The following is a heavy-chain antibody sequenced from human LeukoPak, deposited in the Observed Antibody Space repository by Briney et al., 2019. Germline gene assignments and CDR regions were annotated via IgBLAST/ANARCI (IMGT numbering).Heavy chain of an antibody. CDR3: ARGNWLLDY. CDR1: GGSFSGYY. CDR2: INHSGST. Sequence: SDTLSLTCAVYGGSFSGYYWSWIRQPPGKGLEWIGEINHSGSTNYNPSLKSRVTISVDTSKNQFSLKLSSVTAADTAVYYCARGNWLLDYWGQGSLVSVSS. D-gene: IGHD3-22*01. V-gene: IGHV4-34*01. J-gene: IGHJ4*02.